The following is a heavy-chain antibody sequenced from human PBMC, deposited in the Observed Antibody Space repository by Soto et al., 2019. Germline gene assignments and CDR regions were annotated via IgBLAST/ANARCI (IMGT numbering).Heavy chain of an antibody. J-gene: IGHJ5*02. CDR3: ARVPDR. CDR2: IYHSGNT. CDR1: GGSISNDY. Sequence: SETLSLTCTVSGGSISNDYWSWIRQPPGKGLEWIGYIYHSGNTYYNPSLKSRVTISVDRSKNQFSLKLSSVTAADTAVYCCARVPDRWGQGTLVTVSS. V-gene: IGHV4-30-2*01. D-gene: IGHD2-2*01.